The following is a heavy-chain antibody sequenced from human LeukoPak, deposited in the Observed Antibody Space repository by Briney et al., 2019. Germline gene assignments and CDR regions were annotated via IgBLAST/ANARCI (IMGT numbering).Heavy chain of an antibody. D-gene: IGHD4-23*01. CDR1: GFTFSSYA. CDR3: ARDSDYGGSFDI. J-gene: IGHJ3*02. Sequence: GGSLRLSCAASGFTFSSYAMSWVRQAPGKGLEWVSAISGSGGSTYYADSVKGRFTISRDNAKNSLYLQMHSLRAEDTAVYYCARDSDYGGSFDIWGQGTMVTVSS. CDR2: ISGSGGST. V-gene: IGHV3-23*01.